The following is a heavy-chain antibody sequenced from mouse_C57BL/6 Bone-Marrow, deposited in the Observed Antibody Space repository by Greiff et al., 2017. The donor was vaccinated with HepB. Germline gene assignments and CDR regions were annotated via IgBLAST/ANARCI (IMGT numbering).Heavy chain of an antibody. Sequence: QVQLQQPGAELVRPGTSVKLSCKASGYTFTSYWMHWVKQRPGQGLEWIGVIDPSDSYTNYNQKFKGKATLTVHTSSSTAYMQLSSLTSEVSAVYYCARSLITTVVAWGQGTSVTVSS. V-gene: IGHV1-59*01. CDR2: IDPSDSYT. CDR3: ARSLITTVVA. J-gene: IGHJ4*01. CDR1: GYTFTSYW. D-gene: IGHD1-1*01.